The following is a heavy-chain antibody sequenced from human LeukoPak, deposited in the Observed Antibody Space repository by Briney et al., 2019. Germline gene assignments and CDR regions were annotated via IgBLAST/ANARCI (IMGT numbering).Heavy chain of an antibody. CDR3: ARAASIYDGSGYYVDGFEI. V-gene: IGHV4-59*08. CDR2: IYYSGST. CDR1: GGSISSYY. Sequence: PSETLSLTCTVSGGSISSYYWSWIRQPPGKGLEWIGYIYYSGSTNYNPSLKSRVTISVDTSKNQFSLKLSSVTAADTAVYYCARAASIYDGSGYYVDGFEIWGQGTMVTVSS. D-gene: IGHD3-22*01. J-gene: IGHJ3*02.